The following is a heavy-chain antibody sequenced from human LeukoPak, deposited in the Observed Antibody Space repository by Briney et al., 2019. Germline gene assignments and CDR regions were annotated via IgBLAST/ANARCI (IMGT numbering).Heavy chain of an antibody. V-gene: IGHV1-2*02. J-gene: IGHJ6*02. CDR3: ARGTYCGGDCYYYYYGMDV. D-gene: IGHD2-21*02. CDR1: GYTFTGYY. Sequence: GASVKVSCKASGYTFTGYYMHWVRQAPGQGLEWMGWINPNSGGTNYAQKFQGRVTMTRDTSISTAYMELSRLRSDDTAVYYCARGTYCGGDCYYYYYGMDVWGQGTTVTVSS. CDR2: INPNSGGT.